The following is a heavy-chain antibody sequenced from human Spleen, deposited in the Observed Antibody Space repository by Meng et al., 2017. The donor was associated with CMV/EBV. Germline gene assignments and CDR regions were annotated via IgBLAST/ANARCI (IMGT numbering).Heavy chain of an antibody. Sequence: YVGSFSGYYWSWIRQPPGKGLEWIGAFRHSGNTNYSPSLKSRVTVSIAPTKNQFSLKLSSVTAADTAVYYCARGLSTSALAEHYFDFWGQGTLVTVSS. D-gene: IGHD2-21*01. J-gene: IGHJ4*02. V-gene: IGHV4-34*01. CDR3: ARGLSTSALAEHYFDF. CDR1: VGSFSGYY. CDR2: FRHSGNT.